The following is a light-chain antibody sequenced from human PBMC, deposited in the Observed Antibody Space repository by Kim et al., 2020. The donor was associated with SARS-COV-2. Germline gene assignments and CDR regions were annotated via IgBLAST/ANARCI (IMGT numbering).Light chain of an antibody. J-gene: IGLJ2*01. CDR3: AAWDDSLSAVV. Sequence: GQRVTISCSGSTSNIGTNTVNWFQQLPVTAPKLLIYSNDQRPSGVPDRFSGSKSGTSASLAISGLQSEDEAVYYCAAWDDSLSAVVFGGGTQLTVL. V-gene: IGLV1-44*01. CDR2: SND. CDR1: TSNIGTNT.